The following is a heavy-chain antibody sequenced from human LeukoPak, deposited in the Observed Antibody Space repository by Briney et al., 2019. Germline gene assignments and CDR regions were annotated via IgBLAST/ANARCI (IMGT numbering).Heavy chain of an antibody. Sequence: GGSLRLSCAASGFTLSDYNMNWVRQAPGEGLEWVAVISYDGSDTYYADSVKGRFTISRDSSKNTLYLQMTSLRAEDTGVYYCARADFYGSGSHPPGGFDYWGQGTLVTVSS. D-gene: IGHD3-10*01. CDR2: ISYDGSDT. CDR3: ARADFYGSGSHPPGGFDY. CDR1: GFTLSDYN. J-gene: IGHJ4*02. V-gene: IGHV3-30*03.